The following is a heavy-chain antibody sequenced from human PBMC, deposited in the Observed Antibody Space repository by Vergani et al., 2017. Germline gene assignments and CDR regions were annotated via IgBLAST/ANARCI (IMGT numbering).Heavy chain of an antibody. CDR1: GFRFCDYG. CDR3: AKFPLNITTPNRGDF. V-gene: IGHV3-30*18. Sequence: HVQMVESGGGVVQPGRSLRLSCAVSGFRFCDYGMHWVRPAPGRGLEWVALISYDGDTTYYEDSVKGRFTISRDNSKNTLFLQMHSLRVEDTALYYCAKFPLNITTPNRGDFWGQGSLVTVSS. J-gene: IGHJ4*02. D-gene: IGHD1-1*01. CDR2: ISYDGDTT.